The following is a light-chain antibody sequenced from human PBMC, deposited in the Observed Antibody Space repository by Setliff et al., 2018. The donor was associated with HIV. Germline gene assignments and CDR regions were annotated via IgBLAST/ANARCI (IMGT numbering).Light chain of an antibody. V-gene: IGLV2-14*03. Sequence: SVLTQPASVSGSPGQSITIPCTGTSSDIGRYNSVSWYQQHPGKPPKLIIYDVSNRPSGVSNRFSGSKSANTASLTISGLQAEDEADYYCCSYAGSGALVFGGGTKVTVL. CDR3: CSYAGSGALV. CDR2: DVS. CDR1: SSDIGRYNS. J-gene: IGLJ2*01.